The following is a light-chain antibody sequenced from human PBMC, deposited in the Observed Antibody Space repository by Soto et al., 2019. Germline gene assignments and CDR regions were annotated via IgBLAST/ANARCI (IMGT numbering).Light chain of an antibody. Sequence: EIGLTHSPGTLSLSPGGRATLSCRASQSVSSSYLACYQQKPCQAPRLLIYGASSRATGIPDRFSGSGSGTDFTLTISRLEPEDFAVYYCQESPRTFGQGTKVDIK. CDR1: QSVSSSY. CDR2: GAS. CDR3: QESPRT. V-gene: IGKV3-20*01. J-gene: IGKJ1*01.